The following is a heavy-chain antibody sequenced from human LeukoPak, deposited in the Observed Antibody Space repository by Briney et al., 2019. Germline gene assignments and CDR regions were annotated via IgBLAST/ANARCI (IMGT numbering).Heavy chain of an antibody. CDR1: GYSFTSYD. Sequence: ASVKVSCRTSGYSFTSYDINWVRQATGQGLEWMGWMNPNSGNTGYAEKFQGRVTMTTNTSISTAYMELSRLRSDDTAVYYCARDGVQLELGYYYGMDVWGQGTTVTVSS. CDR2: MNPNSGNT. V-gene: IGHV1-8*02. J-gene: IGHJ6*02. D-gene: IGHD1-1*01. CDR3: ARDGVQLELGYYYGMDV.